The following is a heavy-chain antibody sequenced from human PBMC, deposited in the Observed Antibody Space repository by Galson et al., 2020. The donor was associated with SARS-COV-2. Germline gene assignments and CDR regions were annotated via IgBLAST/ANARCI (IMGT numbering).Heavy chain of an antibody. J-gene: IGHJ5*02. V-gene: IGHV3-23*01. CDR2: IRGSGGRT. D-gene: IGHD3-22*01. Sequence: GESLKISCAASGFAFSTYAMTWVRQAPGKGLEWVSVIRGSGGRTYYADSVKGRFAVSRDNSKNTLYLQMNSLRAEDTAVYHCAKHGIEDYYDSSGFYNAWGQGTPVTVSS. CDR1: GFAFSTYA. CDR3: AKHGIEDYYDSSGFYNA.